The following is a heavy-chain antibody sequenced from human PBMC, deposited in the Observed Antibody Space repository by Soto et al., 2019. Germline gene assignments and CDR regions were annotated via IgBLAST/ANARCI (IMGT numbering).Heavy chain of an antibody. CDR1: GFTFSSYG. CDR2: ISYDGSNK. D-gene: IGHD4-17*01. V-gene: IGHV3-30*18. Sequence: QPGGSLRLSCAASGFTFSSYGMHWVRQAPGKGLEWVAVISYDGSNKYYADSVKGRFTISRDNSKNTLYLQMNSLRAEDTSVYYCAKDWALGAVTNYFDFWGQGTLVTVSS. CDR3: AKDWALGAVTNYFDF. J-gene: IGHJ4*02.